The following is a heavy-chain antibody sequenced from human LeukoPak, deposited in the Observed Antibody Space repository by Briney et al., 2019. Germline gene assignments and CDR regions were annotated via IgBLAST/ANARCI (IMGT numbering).Heavy chain of an antibody. V-gene: IGHV3-74*01. CDR1: GFTFTSYW. CDR2: INTDGSST. CDR3: ARATSGYYDY. Sequence: PGGSLRLSCAASGFTFTSYWMHWVRQAPGKGLVWVSRINTDGSSTTYPDSVKGRFTISRDNAKNTLYLQMNSLRAEDTAVYYCARATSGYYDYWGQGTLVTASS. D-gene: IGHD2-15*01. J-gene: IGHJ4*02.